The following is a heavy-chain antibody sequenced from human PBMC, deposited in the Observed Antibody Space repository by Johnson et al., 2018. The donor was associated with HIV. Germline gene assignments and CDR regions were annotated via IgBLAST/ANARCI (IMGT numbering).Heavy chain of an antibody. J-gene: IGHJ3*02. CDR2: ISSSGSSI. V-gene: IGHV3-11*01. CDR1: RFIFSDYY. Sequence: QVQLVESGGGVVQPGRSLRLSCAASRFIFSDYYMSWIRQATGKGLEWVSYISSSGSSIYYADSVKGRFTISRDNAKNSLYLQMNSLKTEDTAVYYCTRDLRKGIAATREGGDAFDIWGQGTMVTVSS. CDR3: TRDLRKGIAATREGGDAFDI. D-gene: IGHD6-13*01.